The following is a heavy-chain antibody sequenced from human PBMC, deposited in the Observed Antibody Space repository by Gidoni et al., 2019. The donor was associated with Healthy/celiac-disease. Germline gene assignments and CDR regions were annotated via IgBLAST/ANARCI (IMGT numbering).Heavy chain of an antibody. V-gene: IGHV4-34*01. CDR1: GGSFSGYY. J-gene: IGHJ5*02. CDR2: INHSGST. CDR3: ARGLVYYGSGKAKRIRFDP. D-gene: IGHD3-10*01. Sequence: QVQLQQWGAGLLKPSETLSLTCAVYGGSFSGYYWSWIRQPPGKGLEWIGEINHSGSTNYNPSLKSRVTISVDTSKNQFSLKLSSVTAADTAVYYCARGLVYYGSGKAKRIRFDPWGQGTLVTVSS.